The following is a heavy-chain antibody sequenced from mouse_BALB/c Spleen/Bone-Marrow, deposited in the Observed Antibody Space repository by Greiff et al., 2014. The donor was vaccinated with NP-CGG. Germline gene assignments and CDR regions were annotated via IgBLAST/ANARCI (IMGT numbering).Heavy chain of an antibody. D-gene: IGHD1-1*02. CDR1: GFSLTSYG. Sequence: VQLQESGPGLVAPSQSLSITRTVSGFSLTSYGVHWVRQPPGKGLEWLGVIWAGGSTNYNSALMSRLSISKDNSKSQVFLKMNSLQTDDTAMYYCARYYLYAMDYWGQGTSVTVSS. J-gene: IGHJ4*01. CDR2: IWAGGST. CDR3: ARYYLYAMDY. V-gene: IGHV2-9*02.